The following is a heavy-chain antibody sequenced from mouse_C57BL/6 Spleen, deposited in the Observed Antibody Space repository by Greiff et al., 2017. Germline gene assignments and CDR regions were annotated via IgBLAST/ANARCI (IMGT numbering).Heavy chain of an antibody. D-gene: IGHD1-3*01. J-gene: IGHJ1*03. CDR3: ARSLYEYFDV. V-gene: IGHV1-80*01. Sequence: VKVVESGAELVKPGASVKISCKASGYAFSSYWMNWVKQRPGKGLEWIGQIYPGDGDTNYNGKFKGKATLTADKSSSTAYMQLSSLTSEDSAVYFCARSLYEYFDVWGTGTTVTVSS. CDR1: GYAFSSYW. CDR2: IYPGDGDT.